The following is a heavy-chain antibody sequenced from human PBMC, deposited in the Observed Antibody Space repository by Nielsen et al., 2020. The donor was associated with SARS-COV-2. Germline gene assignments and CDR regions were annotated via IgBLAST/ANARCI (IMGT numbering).Heavy chain of an antibody. J-gene: IGHJ4*02. D-gene: IGHD5-18*01. V-gene: IGHV3-43D*03. CDR1: GFTFDDYA. CDR3: AKDKATGYSYGTGVDY. CDR2: ISWDGGST. Sequence: GESLKISCAASGFTFDDYAMHWVRQAPGKGLEWVSLISWDGGSTYYADSVKGRFTISRDNSKNSLYLQMNSLRAEDTALYYCAKDKATGYSYGTGVDYWGQGTLVTVSS.